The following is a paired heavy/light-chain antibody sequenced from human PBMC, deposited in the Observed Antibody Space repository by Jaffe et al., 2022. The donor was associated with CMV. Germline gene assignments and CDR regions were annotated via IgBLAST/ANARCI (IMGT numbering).Light chain of an antibody. CDR1: QGISSW. V-gene: IGKV1-12*01. CDR2: AAS. Sequence: DIQMTQSPSSVSASVGDRVTITCRASQGISSWLAWYQQKPGKAPKLLIYAASSLQSGVPSRFSGSGSGTDFTLTISSLQPEDFATYYCQQANSFPQTFGQGTKVEIK. CDR3: QQANSFPQT. J-gene: IGKJ1*01.
Heavy chain of an antibody. CDR3: ARDNLGYCSGGSCSDDAFDI. D-gene: IGHD2-15*01. CDR2: IYYSGST. CDR1: GGSISSYY. V-gene: IGHV4-59*01. J-gene: IGHJ3*02. Sequence: QVQLQESGPGLVKPSETLSLTCTVSGGSISSYYWSWIRQPPGKGLEWIGYIYYSGSTNYNPSLKSRVTISVDTSKNQFSLKLSSVTAADTAVYYCARDNLGYCSGGSCSDDAFDIWGQGTMVTVSS.